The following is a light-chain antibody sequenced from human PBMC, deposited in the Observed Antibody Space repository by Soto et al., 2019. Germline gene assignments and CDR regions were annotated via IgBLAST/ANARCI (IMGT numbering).Light chain of an antibody. CDR1: QSLSSDS. V-gene: IGKV3-20*01. Sequence: ENVLAQFPDPLSLSPGDRSALSCRASQSLSSDSLAWYQQKPGQAPRLLIYGASSRANGIPDRFSGSGSGTDFTLTISRLEPEDFAVYYCHQYGSSPLTFGGGTKVDFK. J-gene: IGKJ4*01. CDR2: GAS. CDR3: HQYGSSPLT.